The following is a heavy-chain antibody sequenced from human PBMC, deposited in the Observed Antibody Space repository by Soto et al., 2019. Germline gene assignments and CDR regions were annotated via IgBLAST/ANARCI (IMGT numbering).Heavy chain of an antibody. CDR1: GGTFSNYA. Sequence: QVRLVQSGAEVKKPGSSVKVSCRASGGTFSNYAVNWVRQAPAQGLEWMGGIMPIFGTANYAQTFQGRVTITADESTSTAYMELSSLRSEDTAVYYCARGAVDGVGIYYYYDVDVWGQGTTVTVSS. CDR3: ARGAVDGVGIYYYYDVDV. D-gene: IGHD1-26*01. J-gene: IGHJ6*02. V-gene: IGHV1-69*01. CDR2: IMPIFGTA.